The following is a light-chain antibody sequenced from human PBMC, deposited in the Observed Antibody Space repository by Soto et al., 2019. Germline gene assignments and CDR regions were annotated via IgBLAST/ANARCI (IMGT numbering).Light chain of an antibody. J-gene: IGKJ3*01. CDR1: QSVSSRY. CDR3: QQYGSSPFP. CDR2: GAS. Sequence: EIVLTQSPGTLSLSPGERATLSCRASQSVSSRYLDWYQQKPGQAPRLLIYGASSRATGIPDRFSGSGSGTDFTLNISRLEPEDFAVYYCQQYGSSPFPFGPGTKVDIK. V-gene: IGKV3-20*01.